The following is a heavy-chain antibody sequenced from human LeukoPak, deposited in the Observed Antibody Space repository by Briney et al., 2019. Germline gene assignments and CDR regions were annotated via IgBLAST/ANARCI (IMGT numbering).Heavy chain of an antibody. CDR1: GFTFSSYG. V-gene: IGHV3-23*01. D-gene: IGHD7-27*01. CDR3: ARDPKPWGYFDY. J-gene: IGHJ4*02. CDR2: ISGSGGRT. Sequence: GGSLRLSCAASGFTFSSYGMSWVRQAPGKGLEWVSSISGSGGRTYYADSVKGRFTISRDNSKNTLYLQMNSLRAEDTAVYYCARDPKPWGYFDYWGQGTLVTVSS.